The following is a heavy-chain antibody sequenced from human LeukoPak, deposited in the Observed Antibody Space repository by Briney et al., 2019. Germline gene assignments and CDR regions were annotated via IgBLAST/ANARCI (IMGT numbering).Heavy chain of an antibody. J-gene: IGHJ4*02. CDR3: ARGRSGSWVYFDY. Sequence: GASVKVSCKASGYTFTSYDINWVRQATGQGLEWMGWMNPNSGNTGYAQRFQGRVTITRNTSISTAYMELSSLRSEDTAVYYCARGRSGSWVYFDYWGQGTLVTVSS. D-gene: IGHD6-13*01. CDR2: MNPNSGNT. V-gene: IGHV1-8*03. CDR1: GYTFTSYD.